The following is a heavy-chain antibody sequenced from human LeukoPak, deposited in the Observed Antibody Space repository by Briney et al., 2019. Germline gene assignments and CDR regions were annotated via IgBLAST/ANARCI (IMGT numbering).Heavy chain of an antibody. J-gene: IGHJ4*02. CDR1: GFTFSSNY. Sequence: GGSLRLSCAASGFTFSSNYMNWVRQAPGKGLKWVSVTSSGGNTYYADSVQGRFTISRDNSKNTLYLQMNSLRAEDTAVYYCARDPRSGTGIWGQGALVTVSS. V-gene: IGHV3-66*01. D-gene: IGHD1-1*01. CDR3: ARDPRSGTGI. CDR2: TSSGGNT.